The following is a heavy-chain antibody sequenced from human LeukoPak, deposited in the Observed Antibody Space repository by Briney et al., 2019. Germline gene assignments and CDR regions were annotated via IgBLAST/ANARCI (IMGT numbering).Heavy chain of an antibody. J-gene: IGHJ4*02. CDR2: IWYDGSNK. V-gene: IGHV3-33*01. CDR3: ARGVDYYENSGTIDY. Sequence: PGKSLRLSCTASGFTFRDYGMHWVRQPPGKGLEWVAIIWYDGSNKTYEDSVKGRFTISRDNSKNTLYLQMNSLRAEDTAVYYCARGVDYYENSGTIDYWGQGTLVTVSS. D-gene: IGHD3-22*01. CDR1: GFTFRDYG.